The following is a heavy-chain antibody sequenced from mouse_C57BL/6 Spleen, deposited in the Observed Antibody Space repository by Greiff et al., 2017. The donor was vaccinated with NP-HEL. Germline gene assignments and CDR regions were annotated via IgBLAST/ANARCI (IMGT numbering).Heavy chain of an antibody. CDR2: IYPGDGGT. V-gene: IGHV1-82*01. Sequence: VKLMASGPELVKPGASVKISCKASGYAFSHSWMNWVKQRPGKGLEWIGRIYPGDGGTTYNGTFKGKATLNADTSSSTAYMQLRSLTSEDSAVYFCARGDYDPYYFDYWGQGTTLTVSS. CDR1: GYAFSHSW. D-gene: IGHD2-4*01. J-gene: IGHJ2*01. CDR3: ARGDYDPYYFDY.